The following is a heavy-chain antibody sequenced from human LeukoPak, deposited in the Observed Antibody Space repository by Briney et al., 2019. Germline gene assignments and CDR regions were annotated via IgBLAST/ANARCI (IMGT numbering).Heavy chain of an antibody. V-gene: IGHV3-74*03. D-gene: IGHD6-19*01. CDR2: ISGDGTTT. CDR3: AREPSGGWTLNAFDL. J-gene: IGHJ3*01. CDR1: GFTLSHYW. Sequence: PGGSLRLSCAASGFTLSHYWMHWVRQTPGKGLFWVSRISGDGTTTTYADSVKGRFTISRDNAKNTLSLQMNSLRDDGTALYYCAREPSGGWTLNAFDLWGQGTMVSVSS.